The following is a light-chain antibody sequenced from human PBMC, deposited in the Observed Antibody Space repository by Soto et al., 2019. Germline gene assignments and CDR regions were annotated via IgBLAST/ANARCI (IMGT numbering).Light chain of an antibody. CDR2: GAF. J-gene: IGKJ5*01. CDR1: PSVTNF. V-gene: IGKV3-11*01. CDR3: QQRNAWPPVT. Sequence: EIVLTQSPATLSLSPGERSTLSCMSSPSVTNFLAWYQQKPGQAPRLLIYGAFNRATGIPARFSGSGSGTDFTLTISSLEPEDSAVYYCQQRNAWPPVTFGQGTRLEIK.